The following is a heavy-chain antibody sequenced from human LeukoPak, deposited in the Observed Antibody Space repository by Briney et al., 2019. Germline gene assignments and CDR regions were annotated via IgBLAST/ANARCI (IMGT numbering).Heavy chain of an antibody. CDR3: ASIEPGRLGFDY. CDR1: GQSFSGNY. D-gene: IGHD3-16*01. J-gene: IGHJ4*01. CDR2: INHSGST. Sequence: SETLSLTCAVYGQSFSGNYWNWIRQPPGKGLEWIGEINHSGSTNYNPSLKSRVTISVDTSKNQFSLKLSSVTAADTAVYYCASIEPGRLGFDYWGQEPWSPSPQ. V-gene: IGHV4-34*01.